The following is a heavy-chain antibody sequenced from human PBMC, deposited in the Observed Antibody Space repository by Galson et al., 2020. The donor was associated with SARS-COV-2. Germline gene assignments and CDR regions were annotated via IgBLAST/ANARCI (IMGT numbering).Heavy chain of an antibody. CDR1: GFIFSDAH. V-gene: IGHV3-11*01. D-gene: IGHD3-16*01. CDR3: ARESWGSLDP. J-gene: IGHJ5*02. CDR2: IKNRGDTI. Sequence: RPSCAASGFIFSDAHMTWIRQAPGKGLEWISYIKNRGDTIYYADSVKGRFTMSRDNANNLLYLQMNTLRVEDTAMYYCARESWGSLDPWGQGTLVTVST.